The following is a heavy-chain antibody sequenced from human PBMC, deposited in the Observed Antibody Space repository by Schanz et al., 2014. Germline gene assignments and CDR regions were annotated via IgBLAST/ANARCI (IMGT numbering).Heavy chain of an antibody. CDR1: GYTFTGYY. J-gene: IGHJ4*02. V-gene: IGHV1-18*04. CDR2: ISPYNGNT. CDR3: ARGRGFYDY. D-gene: IGHD3-10*01. Sequence: QVQLVQSGAEVKKPGASVKVSCKASGYTFTGYYMHWVRQAPGQGLEWMGWISPYNGNTNYAQKLQGRVSITADTSTNTAYMELSSLTSEDTAVHYCARGRGFYDYWGQGTLVTVSS.